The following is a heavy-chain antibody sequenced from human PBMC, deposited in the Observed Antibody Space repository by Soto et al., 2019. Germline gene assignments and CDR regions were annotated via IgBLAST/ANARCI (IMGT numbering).Heavy chain of an antibody. D-gene: IGHD2-15*01. J-gene: IGHJ2*01. V-gene: IGHV3-23*01. CDR1: GFTFSSYA. CDR3: AKELTGCRYFDL. CDR2: ISGSGGST. Sequence: ESLKISCAASGFTFSSYAMSWVRQAPGKGLEWVSAISGSGGSTYYADSVKGRFTISRDNSKNTLYLQMNSLRAEDTAVYYCAKELTGCRYFDLWGRGTLVTVSS.